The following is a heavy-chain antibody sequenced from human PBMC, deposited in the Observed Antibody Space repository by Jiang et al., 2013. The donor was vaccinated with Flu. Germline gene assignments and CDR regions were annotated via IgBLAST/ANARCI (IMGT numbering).Heavy chain of an antibody. CDR2: TSYDESNK. J-gene: IGHJ6*02. CDR3: AKDKVDCSITDCYGAIYFYYGVDV. Sequence: VQLLESGGGVVQPGRSLRLSCAASGFTFSKSGMHWVRQAPGKGLEWVAVTSYDESNKYYADSVKGRFTISRDNSKNRLYLQMNSLRTEDTAVYYCAKDKVDCSITDCYGAIYFYYGVDVWGQGTAVTVSS. V-gene: IGHV3-30*18. CDR1: GFTFSKSG. D-gene: IGHD2-2*01.